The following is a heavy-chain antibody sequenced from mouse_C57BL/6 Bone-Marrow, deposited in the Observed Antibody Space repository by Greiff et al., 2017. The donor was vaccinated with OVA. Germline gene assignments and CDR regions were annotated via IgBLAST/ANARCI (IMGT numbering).Heavy chain of an antibody. J-gene: IGHJ1*03. D-gene: IGHD2-3*01. CDR2: ISTYYGDA. CDR3: ARSPLYDGYYSWYFDV. Sequence: VQLQQSGPELVRPGVSVKISCKGSGYTFTDYAMHWVKQSHAKSLEWIGVISTYYGDASYNQKFKDKATMTVDKSSSTAYMELARLTSEDSAVYFCARSPLYDGYYSWYFDVWGTGTTVTVSS. V-gene: IGHV1-67*01. CDR1: GYTFTDYA.